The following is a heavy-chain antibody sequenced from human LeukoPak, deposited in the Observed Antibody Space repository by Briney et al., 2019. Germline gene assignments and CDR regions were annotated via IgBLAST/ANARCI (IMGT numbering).Heavy chain of an antibody. CDR1: GLTFSSYA. CDR2: ISGSGGST. Sequence: PGGSLRLSCAASGLTFSSYAMSWVRQAPGKGLEWVSAISGSGGSTYYTDSVKGRFTISRDNSKKTLYLQMNSLTAEDTAVYYCAKPRVDTSMVPFDCWGQGTLVTVSS. CDR3: AKPRVDTSMVPFDC. D-gene: IGHD5-18*01. J-gene: IGHJ4*02. V-gene: IGHV3-23*01.